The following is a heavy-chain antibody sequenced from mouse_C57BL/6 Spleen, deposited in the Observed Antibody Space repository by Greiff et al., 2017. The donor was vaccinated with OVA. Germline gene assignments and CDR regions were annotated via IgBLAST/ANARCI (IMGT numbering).Heavy chain of an antibody. V-gene: IGHV5-4*01. CDR1: GFTFSSYA. J-gene: IGHJ1*03. D-gene: IGHD1-1*01. CDR2: ISDGGSYT. CDR3: ARGGYGRRDGYFDV. Sequence: EVQLVESGGGLVKPGGSLKLSCAASGFTFSSYAMSWVRQTPEKRLEWVATISDGGSYTYYPDNVKGRFTITGDNANNTLYLQMSHLKSEDTADYDCARGGYGRRDGYFDVWGTGTTVTVSS.